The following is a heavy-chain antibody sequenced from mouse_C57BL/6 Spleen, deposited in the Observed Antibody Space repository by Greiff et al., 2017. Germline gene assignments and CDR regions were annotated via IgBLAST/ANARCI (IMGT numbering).Heavy chain of an antibody. CDR3: ARSSYGSSYVAWFAY. D-gene: IGHD1-1*01. Sequence: VQLQQSGPELVKPGASVKISCKASGYTFTDYYMNWVKQSHGKSLEWIGDINPNNGGTSYNQKFKGKATLTVDKSSSTAYMELRSLTSEDSAVYYCARSSYGSSYVAWFAYWGQGTLVTVSA. J-gene: IGHJ3*01. CDR2: INPNNGGT. CDR1: GYTFTDYY. V-gene: IGHV1-26*01.